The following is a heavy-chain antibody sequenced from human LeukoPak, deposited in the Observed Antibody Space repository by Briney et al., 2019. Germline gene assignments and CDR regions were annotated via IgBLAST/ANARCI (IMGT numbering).Heavy chain of an antibody. CDR1: GFTLSSYE. J-gene: IGHJ4*02. CDR3: ARDLSSGWYLSSASYYFDY. Sequence: AGGSLRLSCAASGFTLSSYEMNWVRQAPGKGLEWVSYISSSGSTIKYADSVKGRFTISRDNAKNSLYLQMNSLRAEDTAAYYCARDLSSGWYLSSASYYFDYWGQGTLVTVSS. V-gene: IGHV3-48*03. CDR2: ISSSGSTI. D-gene: IGHD6-19*01.